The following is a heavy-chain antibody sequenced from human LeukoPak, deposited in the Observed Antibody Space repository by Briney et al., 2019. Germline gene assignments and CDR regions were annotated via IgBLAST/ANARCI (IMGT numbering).Heavy chain of an antibody. J-gene: IGHJ4*02. V-gene: IGHV1-8*01. CDR2: MNPNSGNT. CDR3: ARGVIAAAGDNFGY. CDR1: GYTFTSYD. D-gene: IGHD6-13*01. Sequence: ASVKVSCMASGYTFTSYDINWVRQATGQGLEWMGWMNPNSGNTGYAQKFQGRGTMTRNTSISTVCMELSSLRSEDTAVYYCARGVIAAAGDNFGYWGQGTLVTVSS.